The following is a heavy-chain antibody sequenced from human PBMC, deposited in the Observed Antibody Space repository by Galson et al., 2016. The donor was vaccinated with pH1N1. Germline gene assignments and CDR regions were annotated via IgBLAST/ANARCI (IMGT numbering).Heavy chain of an antibody. J-gene: IGHJ6*02. V-gene: IGHV4-4*02. CDR2: VYYSGRT. CDR1: GGSISGKNW. CDR3: ARNTEKFYYALDV. Sequence: SETLSLTCAVSGGSISGKNWWSWARQSPGKGLEWIGEVYYSGRTNYNPSLKSRVTISVDMSKNQFSLNLTSVTAADTAVYYCARNTEKFYYALDVWGQGATVTVSS.